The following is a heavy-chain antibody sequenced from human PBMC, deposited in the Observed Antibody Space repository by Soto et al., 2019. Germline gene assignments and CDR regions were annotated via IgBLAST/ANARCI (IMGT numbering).Heavy chain of an antibody. D-gene: IGHD3-10*01. Sequence: ASVKVSCKASGYTFTSYYMHWVRQAPGQGLEWMGIINPSGGSTSYAQKFQGRVTMTRDTSTSTVYMELSSLRSEDTAVYYCARDYYGSGSYYNKDSYYFDYWGQGTLVTSPQ. CDR2: INPSGGST. CDR1: GYTFTSYY. J-gene: IGHJ4*02. CDR3: ARDYYGSGSYYNKDSYYFDY. V-gene: IGHV1-46*01.